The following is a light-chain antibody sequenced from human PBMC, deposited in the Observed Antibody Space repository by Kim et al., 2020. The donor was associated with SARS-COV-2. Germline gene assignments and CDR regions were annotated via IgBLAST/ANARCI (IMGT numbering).Light chain of an antibody. CDR2: EVT. CDR1: TYYTGAFKF. J-gene: IGLJ1*01. Sequence: GQSVTISCTGITYYTGAFKFVSWFQKHPGKAPKLLIYEVTKRPSGVPDRFSGSDSGNTASLTVSGLQTEDEADYYCCFCAGRNNCVFGTGTKVTVL. CDR3: CFCAGRNNCV. V-gene: IGLV2-8*01.